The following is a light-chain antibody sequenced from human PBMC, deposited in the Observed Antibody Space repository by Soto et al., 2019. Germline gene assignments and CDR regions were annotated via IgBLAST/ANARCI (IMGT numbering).Light chain of an antibody. V-gene: IGKV2D-29*02. CDR2: EVS. CDR3: MQSTQRPPT. J-gene: IGKJ5*01. Sequence: DVVMTQRHFSLSVTPGQPASISCEASQSLLHITGETFLFWYLQKPGQSPQLLIYEVSTRVSGVPDRFSGSGSGTDFTLEISRVETDDVGIYYCMQSTQRPPTFGQGTRLEIK. CDR1: QSLLHITGETF.